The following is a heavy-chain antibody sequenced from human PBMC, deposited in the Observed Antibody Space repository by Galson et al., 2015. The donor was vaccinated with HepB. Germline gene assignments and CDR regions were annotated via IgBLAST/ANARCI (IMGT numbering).Heavy chain of an antibody. CDR2: ISGSGGST. CDR3: AKYLKVVVDAFDI. D-gene: IGHD3-22*01. V-gene: IGHV3-23*01. Sequence: SLRLSCAASGFTFSSYAMSWVRQAPGKGLEWVSAISGSGGSTYYADSVKGRFTISRDNSKNTLYLQMNSLRAEDTAVYYCAKYLKVVVDAFDIWGQGTMVTVSS. J-gene: IGHJ3*02. CDR1: GFTFSSYA.